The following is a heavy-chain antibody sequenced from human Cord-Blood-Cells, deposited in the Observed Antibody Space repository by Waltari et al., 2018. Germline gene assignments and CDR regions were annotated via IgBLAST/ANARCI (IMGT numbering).Heavy chain of an antibody. Sequence: QVQLQESGPGLVKPSETLSLTCTVSGGSISSYYWSWFRQPPGKGLEWIGYIYYSGSTNDSPSLKGRVTISVDTSKNQFSLKLSSVTAADTAVYYCARWRGYSSSWYYAFDIWGQGTMVTVSS. CDR2: IYYSGST. V-gene: IGHV4-59*01. D-gene: IGHD6-13*01. CDR3: ARWRGYSSSWYYAFDI. CDR1: GGSISSYY. J-gene: IGHJ3*02.